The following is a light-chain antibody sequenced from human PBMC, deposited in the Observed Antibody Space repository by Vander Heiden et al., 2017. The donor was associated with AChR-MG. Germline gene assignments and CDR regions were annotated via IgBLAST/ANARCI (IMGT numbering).Light chain of an antibody. V-gene: IGKV1-39*01. CDR1: QSISSY. CDR3: QQSDSTPYT. Sequence: QMTQSPSSLSASVGDRVTITCRASQSISSYLNWYQQKPGKAPKLLIYAASSLQSGVPSRFSGSGSGTDFTLTISRLQPEDFATYYCQQSDSTPYTFGQGTKLEIK. CDR2: AAS. J-gene: IGKJ2*01.